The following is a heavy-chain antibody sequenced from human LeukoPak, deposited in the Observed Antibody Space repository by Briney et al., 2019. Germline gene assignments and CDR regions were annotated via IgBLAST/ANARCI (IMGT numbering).Heavy chain of an antibody. CDR3: ARAVDYYDSGNYFNAPFDY. CDR2: INPYNGNT. D-gene: IGHD3-10*01. J-gene: IGHJ4*02. CDR1: GYTFKTYG. Sequence: GASVKLSCKTSGYTFKTYGISWVRQPPAQGLEWVGWINPYNGNTKSAQKIRGRVTKTTDRSTTTAYLELMSLRFDDTAVYYCARAVDYYDSGNYFNAPFDYWGQGTLVTVSS. V-gene: IGHV1-18*01.